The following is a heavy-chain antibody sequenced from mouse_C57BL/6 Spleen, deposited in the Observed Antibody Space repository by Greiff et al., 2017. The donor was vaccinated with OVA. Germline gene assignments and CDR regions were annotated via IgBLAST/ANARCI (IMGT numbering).Heavy chain of an antibody. CDR1: GYAFSSYW. Sequence: VQLQQSGAELVKPGASVKISCKASGYAFSSYWMNWVKQRPGKGLEWIGQIYPEDGDTNYNGKFKGKATLTADKSSSTAYMQLSSLTSEDSAVYFCARVTTVVATFPLYFDYWGQGTTLTVSS. J-gene: IGHJ2*01. V-gene: IGHV1-80*01. CDR2: IYPEDGDT. CDR3: ARVTTVVATFPLYFDY. D-gene: IGHD1-1*01.